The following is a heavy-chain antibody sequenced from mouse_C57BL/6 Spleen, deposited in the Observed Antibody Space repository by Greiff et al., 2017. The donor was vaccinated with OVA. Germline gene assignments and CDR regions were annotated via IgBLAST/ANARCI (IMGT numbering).Heavy chain of an antibody. V-gene: IGHV1-26*01. D-gene: IGHD1-1*01. J-gene: IGHJ1*03. CDR2: INPNNGGT. Sequence: EVQLQQSGPELVKPGASVKISCKASGYTFTDYYMNWVKQSHGKSLEWIGDINPNNGGTSYNQKFKGKATLTVDKSSSTAYMELRSLTSEDSAVYYCARVGGYYGSSYWYFDVWGTGTTVTVSS. CDR3: ARVGGYYGSSYWYFDV. CDR1: GYTFTDYY.